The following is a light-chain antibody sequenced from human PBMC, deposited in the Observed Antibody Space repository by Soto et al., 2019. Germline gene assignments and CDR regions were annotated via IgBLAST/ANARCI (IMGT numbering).Light chain of an antibody. CDR1: QDISNY. CDR3: QQYDNRPLT. V-gene: IGKV1-33*01. J-gene: IGKJ4*01. CDR2: DAS. Sequence: DIQMTQSPSSLSASVGDRVTITCQASQDISNYLNWYQQKPGKAPKLLIYDASNLETGVPSRFSGSGSVTDFTFTISSLQPEDIATYYGQQYDNRPLTFGGGTKVEIK.